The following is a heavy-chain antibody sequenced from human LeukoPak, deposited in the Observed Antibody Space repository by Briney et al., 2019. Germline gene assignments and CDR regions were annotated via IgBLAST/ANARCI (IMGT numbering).Heavy chain of an antibody. D-gene: IGHD4-23*01. V-gene: IGHV1-69*05. CDR3: ARDSDDYGGNFHYYYYMDV. CDR1: GRTFNSYA. Sequence: SVKLPCKASGRTFNSYALSWVRQAPGQALEWMGGIPPICGTANYAQKFQGRVTITTDESTSTAYMELSSLRSEDTAVYYCARDSDDYGGNFHYYYYMDVWGKGTTVTVSS. J-gene: IGHJ6*03. CDR2: IPPICGTA.